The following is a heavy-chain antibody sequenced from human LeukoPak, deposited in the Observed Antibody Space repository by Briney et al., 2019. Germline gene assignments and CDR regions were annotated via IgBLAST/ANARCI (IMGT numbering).Heavy chain of an antibody. CDR2: ISYEGGTQ. J-gene: IGHJ4*02. CDR1: GVTLSPYG. D-gene: IGHD6-19*01. CDR3: ARERTSGWDAFDF. V-gene: IGHV3-30*03. Sequence: PGGSLRLSCAASGVTLSPYGMHWVRQAPGKGLEWVAVISYEGGTQHYADSVKGRFTISRDNAKNTLYLQMNSLRAEDTAVYYCARERTSGWDAFDFRGQGTLVTVSS.